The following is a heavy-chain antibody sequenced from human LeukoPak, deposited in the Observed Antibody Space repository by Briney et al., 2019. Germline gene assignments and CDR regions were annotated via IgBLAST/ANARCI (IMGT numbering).Heavy chain of an antibody. V-gene: IGHV3-64*01. J-gene: IGHJ4*02. CDR2: IGPDGGTT. CDR1: GFTFYTYG. D-gene: IGHD6-13*01. CDR3: ARGAQLTDY. Sequence: GGSLRLSCAASGFTFYTYGMHWVRQAPGKGLEYVSGIGPDGGTTYYANSVKGRLTISRDNSKYMLYLQMGSLTADDMAVYYCARGAQLTDYWGQGTLVTVSS.